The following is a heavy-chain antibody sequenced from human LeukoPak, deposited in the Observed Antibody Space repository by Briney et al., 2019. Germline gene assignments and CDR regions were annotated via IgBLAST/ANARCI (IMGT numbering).Heavy chain of an antibody. V-gene: IGHV4-38-2*02. D-gene: IGHD2-15*01. Sequence: TSETLSLTCNVSGYSISSGYYWGWIRQPPGKGLECIGIIHHTGSTYYKSSLKSRVTISVDTSKNQFSLKLSSVTAADTAVYFCARVTLLPTHIDHWGRGTLVTVSS. CDR3: ARVTLLPTHIDH. CDR1: GYSISSGYY. J-gene: IGHJ4*02. CDR2: IHHTGST.